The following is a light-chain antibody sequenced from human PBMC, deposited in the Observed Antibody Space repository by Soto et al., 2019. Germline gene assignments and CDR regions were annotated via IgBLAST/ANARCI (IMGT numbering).Light chain of an antibody. CDR2: GAS. CDR3: QQYNNWTRT. CDR1: QSVSSD. J-gene: IGKJ1*01. Sequence: EIVMTQSPATLSVPPGESATLSCSTSQSVSSDLAWYHQKPGQAPRPLIYGASTRATGIPARFSGSGAGTEFTRTINSLQSEDFEVDDCQQYNNWTRTFGQGTKVDIK. V-gene: IGKV3-15*01.